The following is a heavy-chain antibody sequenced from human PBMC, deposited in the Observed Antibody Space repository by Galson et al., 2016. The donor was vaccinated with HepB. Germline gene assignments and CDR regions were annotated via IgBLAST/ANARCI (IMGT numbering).Heavy chain of an antibody. D-gene: IGHD3-3*01. V-gene: IGHV3-74*01. J-gene: IGHJ6*02. CDR2: INSDGDRT. Sequence: SLRLSCAGSGFSLSSHWMHWVRQGPGKGLEWVSRINSDGDRTNYADPVKGRFTISRDNAKNTLYLQMNSLRAEDTAVYYCAKEGTIFGAVPYGMDVWGQGTTVTVSS. CDR1: GFSLSSHW. CDR3: AKEGTIFGAVPYGMDV.